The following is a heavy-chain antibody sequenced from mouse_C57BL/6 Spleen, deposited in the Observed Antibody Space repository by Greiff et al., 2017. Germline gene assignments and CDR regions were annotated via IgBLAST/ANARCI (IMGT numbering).Heavy chain of an antibody. Sequence: EVQLKESGAELVKPGASVKLSCTASGFNIKDYYMHWVKQRTEQGLEWIGRIDPEDGETKYAPKFQGKATITADTSSNTAYLQLSSLTSEDTAVYYCARSGDDGYYVDYYAMDYWGQGTSVTVSS. D-gene: IGHD2-3*01. CDR2: IDPEDGET. J-gene: IGHJ4*01. CDR3: ARSGDDGYYVDYYAMDY. CDR1: GFNIKDYY. V-gene: IGHV14-2*01.